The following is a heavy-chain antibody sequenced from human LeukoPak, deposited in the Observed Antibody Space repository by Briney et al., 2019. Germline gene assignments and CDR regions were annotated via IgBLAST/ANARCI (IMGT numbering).Heavy chain of an antibody. Sequence: GGSLRLSCAASGFTFSDYYMSWIRQAPGKGLEWVAAIYYDGSKEYYADSVKGRFTISRDNFMNTLYLQMNSLRAEDTAVYYCARDNWLVGSITSLDYWGQGTLVTVSS. CDR3: ARDNWLVGSITSLDY. CDR1: GFTFSDYY. CDR2: IYYDGSKE. D-gene: IGHD1-26*01. J-gene: IGHJ4*02. V-gene: IGHV3-33*08.